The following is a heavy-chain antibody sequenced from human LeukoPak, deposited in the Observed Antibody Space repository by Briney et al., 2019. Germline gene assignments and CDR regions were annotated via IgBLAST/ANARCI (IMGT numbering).Heavy chain of an antibody. J-gene: IGHJ6*02. D-gene: IGHD4-4*01. CDR3: ARGPGYYSNYPTPFYYYYYYGMDV. CDR1: GGSISSGDYY. Sequence: PSQTLSLTCTVSGGSISSGDYYWSWIRQPPGKGLEWIGYIYYSGSTYYNPSLKSRVTISVDTPKNQFSLKLSSVTAADTAVYYCARGPGYYSNYPTPFYYYYYYGMDVWGQGTTVTVSS. V-gene: IGHV4-30-4*01. CDR2: IYYSGST.